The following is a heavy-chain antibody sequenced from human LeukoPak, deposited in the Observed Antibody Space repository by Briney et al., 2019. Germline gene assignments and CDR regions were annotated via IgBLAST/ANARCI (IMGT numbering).Heavy chain of an antibody. CDR2: ISSSSSYI. CDR3: ARDQGSGWYGWAFDI. J-gene: IGHJ3*02. D-gene: IGHD6-19*01. CDR1: GFTFSSYS. Sequence: GGSLRLSCAASGFTFSSYSMNWVRQAPGKGLEWVSSISSSSSYIYYADSVKGRFTISRDNAKNSLYLQMNSLRAEDTAVYYCARDQGSGWYGWAFDIWGQGTMVTVSS. V-gene: IGHV3-21*01.